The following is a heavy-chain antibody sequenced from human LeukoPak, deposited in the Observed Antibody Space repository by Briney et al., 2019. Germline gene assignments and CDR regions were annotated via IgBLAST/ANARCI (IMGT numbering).Heavy chain of an antibody. D-gene: IGHD5-24*01. J-gene: IGHJ4*02. CDR2: INHSGST. V-gene: IGHV4-39*07. CDR1: GGSISSSSYY. Sequence: SETLPPTCTVSGGSISSSSYYWGWIRQPPGKGLEWIGEINHSGSTNYNPSLKSRVTISVDTSKNQFSLKLSSVTAADTAVYYCARGRGRWLQSPGLFFDYWGQGTLVTVSS. CDR3: ARGRGRWLQSPGLFFDY.